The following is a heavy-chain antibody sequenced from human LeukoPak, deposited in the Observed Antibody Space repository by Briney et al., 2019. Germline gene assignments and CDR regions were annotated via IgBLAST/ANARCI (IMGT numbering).Heavy chain of an antibody. CDR1: RFTFSSYS. Sequence: GGSLRLSCAASRFTFSSYSMNWVRQAPGKGLEWVSSIGSSGSDIFYADSVKGRFTISRDNARNSLYLQMNSLRPEDTAVYYCAREQWSRLDWGQGTLVTVSS. D-gene: IGHD2-8*01. V-gene: IGHV3-21*01. CDR2: IGSSGSDI. CDR3: AREQWSRLD. J-gene: IGHJ4*02.